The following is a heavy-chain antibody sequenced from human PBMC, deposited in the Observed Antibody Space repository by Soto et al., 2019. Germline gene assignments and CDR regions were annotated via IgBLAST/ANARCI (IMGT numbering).Heavy chain of an antibody. CDR3: ARECGGSCGSYYYYYMDV. Sequence: ASVKVSCKASGYTFTSYDINWVRQATGQGLEWMGWMNPNSGNTGYAQKFQGRVTMTRNTSISTAYMELSSLRSEDTAVYYCARECGGSCGSYYYYYMDVWGKGTTVTVSS. V-gene: IGHV1-8*01. CDR2: MNPNSGNT. CDR1: GYTFTSYD. D-gene: IGHD2-15*01. J-gene: IGHJ6*03.